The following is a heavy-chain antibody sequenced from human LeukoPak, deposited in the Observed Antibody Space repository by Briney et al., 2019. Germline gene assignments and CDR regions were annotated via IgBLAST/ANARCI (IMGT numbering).Heavy chain of an antibody. Sequence: ASVKVSCKASGYTFTSYDINWVRQATGQGLEWMGWMNPNSGNTGYAQKFQGRVSMTRNTSISTAYVELSSLRSEDTAVYYCARARAGEMATNSKRGLLDYWGQGTLVTVSS. D-gene: IGHD5-24*01. CDR2: MNPNSGNT. V-gene: IGHV1-8*01. J-gene: IGHJ4*02. CDR1: GYTFTSYD. CDR3: ARARAGEMATNSKRGLLDY.